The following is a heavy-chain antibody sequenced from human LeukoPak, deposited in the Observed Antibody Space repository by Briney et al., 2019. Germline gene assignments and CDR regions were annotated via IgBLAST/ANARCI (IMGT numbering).Heavy chain of an antibody. CDR3: ARESEVRGLYDY. D-gene: IGHD3-10*01. CDR1: GGTFSSYA. J-gene: IGHJ4*02. V-gene: IGHV1-69*06. CDR2: IIPIFGTA. Sequence: SVKVSCKASGGTFSSYAISWVRQAPGQGLEWMGGIIPIFGTANYAQKFQGRVTITADKSTSTAYMELSSLRSEDTAMYYCARESEVRGLYDYWGQGTLVTVSS.